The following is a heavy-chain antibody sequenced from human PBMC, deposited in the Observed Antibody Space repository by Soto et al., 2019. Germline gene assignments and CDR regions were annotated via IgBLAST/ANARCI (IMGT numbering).Heavy chain of an antibody. CDR3: ARAGENYGSGTFSPPLRYYFNS. J-gene: IGHJ4*02. Sequence: QVQLVQSRTEVKKPGASVKVSCKASGYTFTTHYMHWVRQAPGQGLEWMGIINPSGGRTTYALKFQGRGTMTSDTSTNTVYVELTSLRSEDTAIYFCARAGENYGSGTFSPPLRYYFNSWGQGTLVTVSS. D-gene: IGHD3-10*01. CDR2: INPSGGRT. CDR1: GYTFTTHY. V-gene: IGHV1-46*01.